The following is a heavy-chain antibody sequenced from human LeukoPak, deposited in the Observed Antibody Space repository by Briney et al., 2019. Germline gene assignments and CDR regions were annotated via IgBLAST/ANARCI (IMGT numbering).Heavy chain of an antibody. CDR2: IGTIGDT. V-gene: IGHV3-13*01. J-gene: IGHJ4*02. CDR1: GFTFSRAD. CDR3: VKDMKIKAAGYYFDY. D-gene: IGHD6-13*01. Sequence: GGSLRLSCVASGFTFSRADMHWVRQRTGRGLEWVSAIGTIGDTYYSDSVKGRFTISRDNSKNTVYLQMNSLRAEDTAVFYCVKDMKIKAAGYYFDYWGQGTLVTVSS.